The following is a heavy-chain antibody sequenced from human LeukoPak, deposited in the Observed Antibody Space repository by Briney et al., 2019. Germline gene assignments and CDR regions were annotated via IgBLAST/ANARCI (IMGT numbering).Heavy chain of an antibody. CDR2: INHSGST. V-gene: IGHV4-34*01. CDR1: GGSFSGYY. J-gene: IGHJ4*02. CDR3: ARELEGTAH. Sequence: PSETLSLTCAVYGGSFSGYYWSWIRQPPGEGLEWIGEINHSGSTNYNPSLKSRVTISVDTSKNQFSLKLSSVTAADTAVYYCARELEGTAHWGQGTLVTVSS. D-gene: IGHD1-26*01.